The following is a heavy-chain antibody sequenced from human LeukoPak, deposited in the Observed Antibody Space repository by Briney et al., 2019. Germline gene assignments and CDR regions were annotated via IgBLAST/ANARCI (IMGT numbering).Heavy chain of an antibody. Sequence: PGGSLRLSCAASGFTLSGYWMTWVRQAPGKGLEWVGDIKQDGVAKHYVESVRCRFAISRDNAKNSLYLQMNSLRVEDTALYYCARILRTDEVADYWGLGTLVTVSS. D-gene: IGHD2-8*01. J-gene: IGHJ4*02. CDR1: GFTLSGYW. V-gene: IGHV3-7*01. CDR3: ARILRTDEVADY. CDR2: IKQDGVAK.